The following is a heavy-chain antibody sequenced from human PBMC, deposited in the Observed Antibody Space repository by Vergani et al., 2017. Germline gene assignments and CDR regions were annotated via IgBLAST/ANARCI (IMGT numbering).Heavy chain of an antibody. J-gene: IGHJ5*02. Sequence: EVQLVESGGGLVQPGGSLRLSCAASGFTFSSYEMNWVRQAPGKGLEWVSYISSSGSTIYYADSVKGRFTIARDNAKNSQYLQMNSLRAEDTAVYYCARGQRLEYGYSSTLVFDPWGQGTLVTVSS. V-gene: IGHV3-48*03. CDR2: ISSSGSTI. CDR1: GFTFSSYE. CDR3: ARGQRLEYGYSSTLVFDP. D-gene: IGHD6-13*01.